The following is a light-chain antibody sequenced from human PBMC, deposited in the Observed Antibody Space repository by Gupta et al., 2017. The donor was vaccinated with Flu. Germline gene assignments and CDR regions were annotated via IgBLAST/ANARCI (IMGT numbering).Light chain of an antibody. CDR2: GVS. CDR3: QQYGTSPAYT. Sequence: IVLTQSPGSLSLSPGERATLSCRASQTVAGSYLAWYQQQPGQAPRLLIYGVSTRATCIPDRFSGSGYGTDFTLTISRLEPEDFAVYYCQQYGTSPAYTFGQGMKLEI. J-gene: IGKJ2*01. CDR1: QTVAGSY. V-gene: IGKV3-20*01.